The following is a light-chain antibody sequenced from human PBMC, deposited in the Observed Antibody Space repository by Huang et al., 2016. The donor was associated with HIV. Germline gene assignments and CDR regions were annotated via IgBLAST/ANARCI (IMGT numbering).Light chain of an antibody. CDR1: QSVDTY. V-gene: IGKV3-11*01. J-gene: IGKJ4*01. Sequence: EIVLTQSPVTLSRSPGQRATLTCRASQSVDTYLAWYQQKPGQAPRLLIYDTSDRATGIPARFSGSGSGTDFTLTISSLEPDDFAVYFCQQRNTWPPTFGGGT. CDR2: DTS. CDR3: QQRNTWPPT.